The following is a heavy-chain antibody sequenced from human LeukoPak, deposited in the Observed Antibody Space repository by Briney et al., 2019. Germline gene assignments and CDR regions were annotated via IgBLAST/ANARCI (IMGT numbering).Heavy chain of an antibody. CDR2: ISYDGSNK. Sequence: GGSLRLSCAASGFTFSSYGMHWVRQAPGKGLEWVAVISYDGSNKYYADSVKGRFTISRDNSKNTLYLQMNSLRAEDTAVYYCAPTTTVVTLGGQGTLVTVSS. J-gene: IGHJ4*02. CDR1: GFTFSSYG. CDR3: APTTTVVTL. V-gene: IGHV3-30*03. D-gene: IGHD4-23*01.